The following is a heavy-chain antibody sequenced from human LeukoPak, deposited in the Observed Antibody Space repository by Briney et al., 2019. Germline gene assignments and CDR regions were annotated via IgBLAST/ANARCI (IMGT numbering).Heavy chain of an antibody. CDR2: IYYSGST. V-gene: IGHV4-39*01. D-gene: IGHD6-19*01. Sequence: SETLSLTCTVSGGSISSSSYYWGWIRQPPGKGLERIGSIYYSGSTYYNPSLKSRVTISVDTSKNQFSLKLSSVTAADTAVYYCARHRGEWLGREYFQHWGQGTLVTVSS. CDR3: ARHRGEWLGREYFQH. CDR1: GGSISSSSYY. J-gene: IGHJ1*01.